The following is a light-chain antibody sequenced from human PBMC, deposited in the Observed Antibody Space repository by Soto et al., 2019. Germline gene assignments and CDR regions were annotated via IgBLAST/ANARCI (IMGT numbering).Light chain of an antibody. CDR3: MQALQTPFT. CDR2: LGS. V-gene: IGKV2-28*01. J-gene: IGKJ3*01. CDR1: QSLLHSNGYNY. Sequence: DIVMTQSPLSLPVTPGEPASISCRSSQSLLHSNGYNYLDWYLQKPGQSPQLLIYLGSNRASGVPDRFSGSGSCTDFTLKISRVEAEDVGVYYCMQALQTPFTFGPVTKVDIK.